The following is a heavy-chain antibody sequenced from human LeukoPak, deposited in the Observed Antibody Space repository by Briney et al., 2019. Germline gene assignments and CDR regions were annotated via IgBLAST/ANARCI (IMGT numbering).Heavy chain of an antibody. CDR3: ARAGGPVPYNY. CDR2: IIPILGIA. D-gene: IGHD2-2*02. CDR1: GGTFTSYA. Sequence: GASVKVSCKASGGTFTSYAISWVRQAPGQGLEWMGRIIPILGIANYAQKFQGRVTITADKSTSTAYMELSSLRSEDTAVYYCARAGGPVPYNYWGQGTLVTVSS. V-gene: IGHV1-69*04. J-gene: IGHJ4*02.